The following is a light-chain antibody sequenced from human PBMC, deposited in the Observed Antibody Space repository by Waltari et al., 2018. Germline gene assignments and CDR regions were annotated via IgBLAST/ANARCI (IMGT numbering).Light chain of an antibody. CDR1: NIYSKS. J-gene: IGLJ2*01. CDR2: YDS. V-gene: IGLV3-21*04. CDR3: QVWDDSNNSGV. Sequence: SYVLTQTPTVSLAPGQTAIITCGGDNIYSKSVPGYQLQPGQAPVLVMFYDSDRPPGIPDRFSGSNSGNTATLTISRVEDDDEADYFCQVWDDSNNSGVFGGGTKLTVL.